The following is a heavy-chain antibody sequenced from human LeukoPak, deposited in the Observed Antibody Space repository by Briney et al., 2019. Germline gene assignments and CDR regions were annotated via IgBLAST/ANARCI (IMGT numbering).Heavy chain of an antibody. Sequence: ASVKVSCKASGYTFTGYYIHWVRQAPGQGLEKMGWINPNSGGTNYAQKFQGRVTMTRDTSISTAYMELSRLRSDDTAVYYCARGKVIGVIIGHNWFDPWGQGTLFTVSS. CDR3: ARGKVIGVIIGHNWFDP. CDR2: INPNSGGT. J-gene: IGHJ5*02. D-gene: IGHD3-3*01. CDR1: GYTFTGYY. V-gene: IGHV1-2*02.